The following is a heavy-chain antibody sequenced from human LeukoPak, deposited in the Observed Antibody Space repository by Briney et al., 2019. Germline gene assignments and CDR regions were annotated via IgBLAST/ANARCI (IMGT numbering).Heavy chain of an antibody. CDR2: IYYSGST. CDR3: GGGKYDRSGYSHEY. J-gene: IGHJ4*02. D-gene: IGHD3-22*01. CDR1: GGSISSGGYY. Sequence: PSQTLSLTCTVSGGSISSGGYYWSWIRQHPGKGLEWIGYIYYSGSTYYNPSLKSRVTISVDTSKNQFSLKLSSVTAADTAVYYCGGGKYDRSGYSHEYWGQETLVNVSS. V-gene: IGHV4-31*03.